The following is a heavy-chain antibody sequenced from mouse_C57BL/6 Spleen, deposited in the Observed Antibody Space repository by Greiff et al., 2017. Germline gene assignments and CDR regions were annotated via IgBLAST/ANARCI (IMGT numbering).Heavy chain of an antibody. V-gene: IGHV5-4*01. D-gene: IGHD1-1*01. CDR1: GFTFSSYA. J-gene: IGHJ3*01. CDR2: ISDGGSYT. CDR3: TNETYYCGGCYLFAY. Sequence: VQLKESGGGLVKPGGSLKLSCAASGFTFSSYAMPWVRQTPEKSLEWVATISDGGSYTYYPDNVKGRYTISRDNAKNNLYLQMSHLKSEDTAMYYCTNETYYCGGCYLFAYWGQGTLVTVSA.